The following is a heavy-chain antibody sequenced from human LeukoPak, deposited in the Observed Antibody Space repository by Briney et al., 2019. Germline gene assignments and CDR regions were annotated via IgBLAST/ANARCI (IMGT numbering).Heavy chain of an antibody. V-gene: IGHV2-5*01. CDR2: IYWNDDK. Sequence: SGPTLVNPAQTLTLTCTFSGFSLSTYDVGVGWIRQPPGKALEWLALIYWNDDKRYRPSLKSRLTITKDTSKNQVVLTMTNMDPVDTATYYCAHSLGSSVVATFRPIDYWGQGTLVTVCS. CDR1: GFSLSTYDVG. J-gene: IGHJ4*02. CDR3: AHSLGSSVVATFRPIDY. D-gene: IGHD2-2*01.